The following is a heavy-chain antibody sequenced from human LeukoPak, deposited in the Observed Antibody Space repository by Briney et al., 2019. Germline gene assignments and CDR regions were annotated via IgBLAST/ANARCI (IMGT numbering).Heavy chain of an antibody. J-gene: IGHJ3*02. CDR2: MNPKSGGT. D-gene: IGHD3-10*01. V-gene: IGHV1-2*02. Sequence: ASVKVSCKTSGYRFTGYYLHWVRQAPGQGLEWMGWMNPKSGGTNYAQKFQGRVTMTRDTSISTAYMDMSSLRSDDTAVYYCARNLWFGESSDAFDMWGQGTMVTVSS. CDR1: GYRFTGYY. CDR3: ARNLWFGESSDAFDM.